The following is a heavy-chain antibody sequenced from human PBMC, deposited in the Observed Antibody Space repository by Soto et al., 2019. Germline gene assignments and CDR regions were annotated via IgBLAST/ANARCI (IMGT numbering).Heavy chain of an antibody. J-gene: IGHJ4*02. Sequence: QVQLQESGPGLVKPSQTLSLACTVSGGPISSGGYYWNWIRQHPGNGLEWVGYIFYTGTTHYNPSLESRVTISFDTSKNQFSLRLNSVTAADTAVYYCARGEYSYGPQFDYWGQGTLVTVSS. CDR2: IFYTGTT. CDR3: ARGEYSYGPQFDY. V-gene: IGHV4-31*03. D-gene: IGHD5-18*01. CDR1: GGPISSGGYY.